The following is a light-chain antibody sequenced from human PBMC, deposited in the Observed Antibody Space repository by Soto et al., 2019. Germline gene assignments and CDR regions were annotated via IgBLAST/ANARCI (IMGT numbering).Light chain of an antibody. CDR3: QQYNNWPSLT. CDR2: DAS. CDR1: QSVGNN. Sequence: EIVMTQSPGTLSVSPGERVTLSCRASQSVGNNLAWHQQKPGQAPRLLIYDASNRATGIPDRFSGGGSGTDFTLTISRLEPEDFAVYYCQQYNNWPSLTFGGGTKA. V-gene: IGKV3D-15*01. J-gene: IGKJ4*01.